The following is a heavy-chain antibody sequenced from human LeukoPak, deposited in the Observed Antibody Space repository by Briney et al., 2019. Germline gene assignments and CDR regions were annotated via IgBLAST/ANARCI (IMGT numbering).Heavy chain of an antibody. V-gene: IGHV4-39*06. CDR2: IYYSEST. Sequence: SETLSLTCSVSGGSIISSSYYWGWIRQTPGKGLEWIGSIYYSESTYYNPSLKSRVTISVDTSKNQFPLKLSSVTAEDTAVYYCARHSSGGVVPDFDYWGQGTLVTVSS. J-gene: IGHJ4*02. CDR1: GGSIISSSYY. D-gene: IGHD3-3*01. CDR3: ARHSSGGVVPDFDY.